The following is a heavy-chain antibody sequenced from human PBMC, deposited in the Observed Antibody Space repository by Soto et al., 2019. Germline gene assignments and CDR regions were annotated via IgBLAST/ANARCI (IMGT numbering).Heavy chain of an antibody. CDR1: GGSFSGYY. D-gene: IGHD3-10*01. J-gene: IGHJ4*02. Sequence: SETLSLTCAVYGGSFSGYYWSWIRQPPGKGLEWIGEINHSGSTNYNPSLKSRVTISVDTSKNQFSLKLSSVTAADTAVYYCASSLPDYGSEYWGQGTLVTVSS. V-gene: IGHV4-34*01. CDR2: INHSGST. CDR3: ASSLPDYGSEY.